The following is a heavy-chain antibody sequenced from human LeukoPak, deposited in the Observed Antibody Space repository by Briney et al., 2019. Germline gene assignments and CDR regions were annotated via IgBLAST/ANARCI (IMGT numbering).Heavy chain of an antibody. CDR2: IHPRDSDT. CDR3: ARGIEAAAVTEFDY. Sequence: GASLQISCKGSVSIFTTSWIGWVRPLPGKGLEWMGIIHPRDSDTRYRPSFQGQVTISADKSISTAYLHWNSLKASDTAMYYCARGIEAAAVTEFDYWGQGTLVTVSS. D-gene: IGHD6-13*01. V-gene: IGHV5-51*01. CDR1: VSIFTTSW. J-gene: IGHJ4*02.